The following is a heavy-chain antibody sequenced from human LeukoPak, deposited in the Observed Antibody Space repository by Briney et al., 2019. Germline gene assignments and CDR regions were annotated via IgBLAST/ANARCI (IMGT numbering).Heavy chain of an antibody. CDR1: GFTFSSYE. Sequence: TGGSLRLSCAASGFTFSSYEMNWVRQAPGKGLEWVSYISSSGSTIYYADSVKGRFTISRDNAKNSLYLQMNSLRAEDTAVYYCARGYYDSSGYPFPDFDYWGQGTLVTVSS. D-gene: IGHD3-22*01. CDR3: ARGYYDSSGYPFPDFDY. CDR2: ISSSGSTI. V-gene: IGHV3-48*03. J-gene: IGHJ4*02.